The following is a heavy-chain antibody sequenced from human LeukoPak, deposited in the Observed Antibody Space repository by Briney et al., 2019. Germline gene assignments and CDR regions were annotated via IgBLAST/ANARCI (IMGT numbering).Heavy chain of an antibody. CDR3: ARAGGGLLWFGELFKVQHYFDY. J-gene: IGHJ4*02. D-gene: IGHD3-10*01. Sequence: GGSLRLSCAASGFTFSNYNMHWVRQAPGKGLEWISYISSSSSSIHYADSVKGRFTISRDNAKNSLYLQMNSLRAEDTAVYYCARAGGGLLWFGELFKVQHYFDYWGQGTLVTVSS. V-gene: IGHV3-48*01. CDR2: ISSSSSSI. CDR1: GFTFSNYN.